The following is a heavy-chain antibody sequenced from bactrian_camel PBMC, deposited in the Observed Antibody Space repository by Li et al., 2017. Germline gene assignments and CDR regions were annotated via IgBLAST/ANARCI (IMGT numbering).Heavy chain of an antibody. V-gene: IGHV3S63*01. J-gene: IGHJ4*01. CDR2: IWLGIGTT. CDR1: GFNVANSD. CDR3: AADRLCGNLLRGLSDY. D-gene: IGHD2*01. Sequence: QVQLVESGGGTAQAGESLRLSCRASGFNVANSDMGWFRQAPGKEREVVATIWLGIGTTYYADSVKGRFTISQDNGKNTLLLQMNSLRPVDTAMYYCAADRLCGNLLRGLSDYRGQGTQVTVS.